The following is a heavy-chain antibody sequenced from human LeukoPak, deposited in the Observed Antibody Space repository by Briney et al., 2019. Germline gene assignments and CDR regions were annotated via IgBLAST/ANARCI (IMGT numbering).Heavy chain of an antibody. CDR2: MSPDIGMP. Sequence: GSPRVSSKPSGYTFSRYDINCGRQATGQGVEWMGWMSPDIGMPGYAQKIQSRVTMTRNTSISTAYMELSSLRSEDTAVYYCARGALRYCSGGSCYSDYWGQGTLVTVSS. J-gene: IGHJ4*02. CDR3: ARGALRYCSGGSCYSDY. CDR1: GYTFSRYD. D-gene: IGHD2-15*01. V-gene: IGHV1-8*01.